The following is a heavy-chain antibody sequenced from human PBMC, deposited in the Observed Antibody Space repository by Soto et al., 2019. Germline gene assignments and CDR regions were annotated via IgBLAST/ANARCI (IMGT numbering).Heavy chain of an antibody. Sequence: QLQLQESGSGLVKPSQTLSLTCAVSGVSISSGGYSWSWIRPPPGKGLEWIGYMYHSGSTYYNPSLKSRVTISIDRSKNQFSLKLSSVTAADTAVYYCARVPDYWGQGILVTVSS. CDR3: ARVPDY. CDR1: GVSISSGGYS. V-gene: IGHV4-30-2*01. J-gene: IGHJ4*02. CDR2: MYHSGST.